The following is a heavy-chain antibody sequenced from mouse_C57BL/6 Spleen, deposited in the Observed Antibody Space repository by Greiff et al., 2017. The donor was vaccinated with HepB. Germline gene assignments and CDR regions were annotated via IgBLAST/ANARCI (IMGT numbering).Heavy chain of an antibody. Sequence: EVQLQQSGPELVKPGASVKISCKASGYTFTDYYMNWVKQSHGKSLEWIGDINPNNGGTSYNQKFKGKATLTVDKSSSTAYMELRSLTSEDAAVYYCARPVYWYFDVWGTGTTVTVAS. CDR3: ARPVYWYFDV. CDR2: INPNNGGT. J-gene: IGHJ1*03. CDR1: GYTFTDYY. V-gene: IGHV1-26*01.